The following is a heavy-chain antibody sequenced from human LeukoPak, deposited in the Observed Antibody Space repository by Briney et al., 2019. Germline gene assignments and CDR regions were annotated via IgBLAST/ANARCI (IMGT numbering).Heavy chain of an antibody. Sequence: GGSLRLSCAASGFTFSSYAMSWVRQAPGKGLECVSAISGSGGSTYYADSVKGRFTISRDNSKNKLYLQMNSLRAEDTAVYYCAKDTHHAPRYFDWDDAFDIWGQGTMVTVSS. J-gene: IGHJ3*02. CDR3: AKDTHHAPRYFDWDDAFDI. CDR2: ISGSGGST. V-gene: IGHV3-23*01. D-gene: IGHD3-9*01. CDR1: GFTFSSYA.